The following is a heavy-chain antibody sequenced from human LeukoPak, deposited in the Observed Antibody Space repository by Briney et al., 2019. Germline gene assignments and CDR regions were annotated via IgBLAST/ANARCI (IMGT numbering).Heavy chain of an antibody. J-gene: IGHJ3*02. CDR2: IYYSGST. Sequence: SETLSLTCTVSGGSISSYYWSWIRQPPGKGLEWIGYIYYSGSTNYNPSLKSRVTISVDTSKNQFSLKLSSVTAADTAVYYCAALGILKGAFDIWGQGQWSPSLQ. D-gene: IGHD7-27*01. CDR1: GGSISSYY. V-gene: IGHV4-59*01. CDR3: AALGILKGAFDI.